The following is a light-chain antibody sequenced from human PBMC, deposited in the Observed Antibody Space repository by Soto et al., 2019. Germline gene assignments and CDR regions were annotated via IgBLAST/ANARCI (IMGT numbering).Light chain of an antibody. CDR2: GAS. V-gene: IGKV3-20*01. J-gene: IGKJ1*01. CDR1: QSISSW. CDR3: QQYHTSPLT. Sequence: TQSASTLSASVGDRVTMTCRASQSISSWLAWYQQKRGQAPRRLIYGASIRATGIPDRFSGSGSGTDFTLTISRLEPEDFALYYCQQYHTSPLTFGQGTKGGY.